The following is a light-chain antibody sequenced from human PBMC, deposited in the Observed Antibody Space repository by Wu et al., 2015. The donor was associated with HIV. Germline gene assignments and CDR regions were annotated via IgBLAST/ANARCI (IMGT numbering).Light chain of an antibody. Sequence: GDRVTMTCRASDDINNFLAWYQLKPGKVPRLLIFSASTLVSGVPSRFGGGGSGTDFTLTIDGLQREDVATYFCLKYDAVPRTFGQGT. CDR2: SAS. V-gene: IGKV1-27*01. CDR3: LKYDAVPRT. CDR1: DDINNF. J-gene: IGKJ2*01.